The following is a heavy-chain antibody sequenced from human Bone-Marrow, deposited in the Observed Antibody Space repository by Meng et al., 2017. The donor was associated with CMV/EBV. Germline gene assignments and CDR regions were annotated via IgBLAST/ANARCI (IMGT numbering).Heavy chain of an antibody. CDR2: ISDDGSKK. V-gene: IGHV3-30*04. J-gene: IGHJ4*02. Sequence: GGSLRLSCAASGFTVSRYAMHWVRQAPGKGLEWVTVISDDGSKKYYADSVRGRFTISRDNSKNRLYLQMNSLRAEDTAVYYCARVHDSSPPNLFDYWGQGTLVTVSS. CDR3: ARVHDSSPPNLFDY. D-gene: IGHD6-13*01. CDR1: GFTVSRYA.